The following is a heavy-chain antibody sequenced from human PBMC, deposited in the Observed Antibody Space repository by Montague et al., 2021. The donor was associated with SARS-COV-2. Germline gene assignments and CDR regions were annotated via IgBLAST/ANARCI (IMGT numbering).Heavy chain of an antibody. CDR3: ARAPYTRSWYWILDY. J-gene: IGHJ4*02. CDR1: GGSITTSGYY. Sequence: TLSLTCTVSGGSITTSGYYWSWIPQHQGKGLEWIGYISYSGSTNSYPSLKSRLTISVDTSENQFSLRLTSVTAADTAVYYCARAPYTRSWYWILDYWGQGTLVTVSS. V-gene: IGHV4-31*03. CDR2: ISYSGST. D-gene: IGHD6-13*01.